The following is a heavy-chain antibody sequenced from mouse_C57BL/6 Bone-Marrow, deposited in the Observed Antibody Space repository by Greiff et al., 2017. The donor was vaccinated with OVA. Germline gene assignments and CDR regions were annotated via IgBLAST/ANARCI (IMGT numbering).Heavy chain of an antibody. CDR2: ISDGGSYT. CDR3: ARDNDYRYFDV. CDR1: GFTFSSYA. J-gene: IGHJ1*03. Sequence: VQLKQSGGGLVKPGGSLKLSCAASGFTFSSYAMSWVRQTPEKRLEWVATISDGGSYTYYPDNVKGRFTISRDNAKNNLYLQMSHLKSEDTAMYYCARDNDYRYFDVWGTGTTVTVSS. V-gene: IGHV5-4*01.